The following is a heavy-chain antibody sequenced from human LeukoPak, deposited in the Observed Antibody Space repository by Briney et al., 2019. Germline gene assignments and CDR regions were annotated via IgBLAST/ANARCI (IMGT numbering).Heavy chain of an antibody. J-gene: IGHJ4*02. V-gene: IGHV4-39*07. D-gene: IGHD3-10*01. CDR2: IYYSGST. Sequence: SETLSLTCTVSGGSISSSSYYWGWIRQPPGKGLEWIGSIYYSGSTYYNPSLKSRVTISVDTSKNQFSLKLSSVTAADTAVYYCARGGGFGELVYYFDYWGQGTLVTVPS. CDR1: GGSISSSSYY. CDR3: ARGGGFGELVYYFDY.